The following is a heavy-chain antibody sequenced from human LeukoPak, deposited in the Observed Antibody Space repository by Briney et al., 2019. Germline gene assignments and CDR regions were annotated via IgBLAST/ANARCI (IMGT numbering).Heavy chain of an antibody. CDR2: INPSGGST. V-gene: IGHV1-46*01. Sequence: ASVKVSSKASGYTFTSYYMHWVRQAPGQGLEWMGIINPSGGSTSYAQKFQGRVTMTRDTSTSTVYMELSSLRSEDTAVYYCARDLGGFGPADYYYGMDVWGQGTTVTVSS. D-gene: IGHD3-3*01. CDR1: GYTFTSYY. J-gene: IGHJ6*02. CDR3: ARDLGGFGPADYYYGMDV.